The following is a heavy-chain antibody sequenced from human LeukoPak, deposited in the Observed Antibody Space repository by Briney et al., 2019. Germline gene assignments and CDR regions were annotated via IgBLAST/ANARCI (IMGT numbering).Heavy chain of an antibody. CDR1: GGSISSYY. D-gene: IGHD6-19*01. CDR3: ARDSSGWPASQGAFDI. J-gene: IGHJ3*02. CDR2: IYYSGST. Sequence: SETLSLTCTVSGGSISSYYWSWIRQPPGKGLEWIGYIYYSGSTNYNPSLKSRVTISVDTSKNQFSLKLSSVTAADTAVYYCARDSSGWPASQGAFDIWGQGTTVTVSS. V-gene: IGHV4-59*01.